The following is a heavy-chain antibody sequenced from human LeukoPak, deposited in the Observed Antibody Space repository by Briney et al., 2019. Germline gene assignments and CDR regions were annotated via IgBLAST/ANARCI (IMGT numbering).Heavy chain of an antibody. CDR3: VRDHSGWSLDP. D-gene: IGHD6-19*01. Sequence: GGSLRLSCAASGFTFSYYSMNWVRQAPGKGLEWVSSISGSRSYIYYADSVKGRFTISRDNAKNALYLQMSSLRAEDTAVYYCVRDHSGWSLDPWGQGTLVTVSS. CDR1: GFTFSYYS. J-gene: IGHJ5*02. V-gene: IGHV3-21*01. CDR2: ISGSRSYI.